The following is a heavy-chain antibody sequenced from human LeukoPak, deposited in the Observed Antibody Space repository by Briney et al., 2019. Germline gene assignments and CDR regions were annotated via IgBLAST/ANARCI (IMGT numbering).Heavy chain of an antibody. CDR1: GYTFTSYY. D-gene: IGHD2-2*01. CDR3: AGARGYCSSTSCRSRGWFDH. J-gene: IGHJ5*02. V-gene: IGHV1-46*01. Sequence: ASEKVSCKASGYTFTSYYMHWVRQAPGQGLEWMGIINPSGGSTSCAQKFQGRVTMTRDTSTSTVYMELSSLRSEDTAVYYCAGARGYCSSTSCRSRGWFDHWGQGTLVTVSS. CDR2: INPSGGST.